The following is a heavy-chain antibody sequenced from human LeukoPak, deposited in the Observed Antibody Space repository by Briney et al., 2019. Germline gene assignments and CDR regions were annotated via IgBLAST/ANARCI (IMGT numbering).Heavy chain of an antibody. CDR2: INPNSGGT. CDR3: ARERGSGWYRGGFDY. D-gene: IGHD6-19*01. V-gene: IGHV1-2*04. CDR1: GYTFTGYY. J-gene: IGHJ4*02. Sequence: GASVKVSCKASGYTFTGYYMHWVRQAPGQGLEWMGWINPNSGGTNYAQKFQGWVTMTRDTSISTAYMEPSRLRSDDTAVYYCARERGSGWYRGGFDYWGQGTLVTVSS.